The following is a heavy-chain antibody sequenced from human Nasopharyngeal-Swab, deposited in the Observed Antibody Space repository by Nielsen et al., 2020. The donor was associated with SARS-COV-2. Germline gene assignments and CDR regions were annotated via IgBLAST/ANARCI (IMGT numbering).Heavy chain of an antibody. V-gene: IGHV4-59*01. CDR1: GGSFSGYY. J-gene: IGHJ6*03. D-gene: IGHD2-2*01. CDR2: IYYSGST. Sequence: GSLRLSCAVYGGSFSGYYWSWIRQPPGKGLEWIGYIYYSGSTNYNPSLKSRVTISVDTSKNQFSLKLSSVTAADTAVYYCARVGVVVPAAIVDYYYYMDVWGKGTTVTVSS. CDR3: ARVGVVVPAAIVDYYYYMDV.